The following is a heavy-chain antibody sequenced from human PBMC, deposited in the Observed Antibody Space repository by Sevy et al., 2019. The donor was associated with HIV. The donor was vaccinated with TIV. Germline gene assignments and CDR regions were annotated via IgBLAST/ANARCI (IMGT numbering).Heavy chain of an antibody. CDR3: TRVLGTISPYYYFGMDV. CDR2: IRRKTYGGTT. Sequence: GGSLRLSCTASGFSFGDYAMSWLRQAPGKGLEWVGFIRRKTYGGTTEHAASVKGRFTISRDDSKNIAYLQMNSLKTEETAVYYCTRVLGTISPYYYFGMDVWGQGTTVTVSS. D-gene: IGHD3-3*01. CDR1: GFSFGDYA. V-gene: IGHV3-49*03. J-gene: IGHJ6*02.